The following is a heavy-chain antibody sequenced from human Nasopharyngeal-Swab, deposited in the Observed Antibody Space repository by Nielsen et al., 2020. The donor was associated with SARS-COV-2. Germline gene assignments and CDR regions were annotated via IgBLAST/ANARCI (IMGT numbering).Heavy chain of an antibody. CDR2: IYSGGSR. V-gene: IGHV3-53*01. D-gene: IGHD2-21*02. J-gene: IGHJ2*01. CDR3: ARSRLPGVFSVTASRYFDL. Sequence: VRQAPGKGLEWVSVIYSGGSRHYADSVKGRFTISRDNSKNALYLQMNSLRAEDTAVYYCARSRLPGVFSVTASRYFDLWGRGTLVTVSS.